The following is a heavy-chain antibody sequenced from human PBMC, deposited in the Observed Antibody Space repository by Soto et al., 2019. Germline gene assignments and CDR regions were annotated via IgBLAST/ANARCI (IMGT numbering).Heavy chain of an antibody. V-gene: IGHV3-23*01. J-gene: IGHJ6*02. CDR2: ISGNGADT. D-gene: IGHD6-6*01. CDR1: GFTFSIHG. CDR3: AKGSSSVYYYYYGIDV. Sequence: PGGSLRLSCAASGFTFSIHGMSWLRQAPGKGLEWVSAISGNGADTTYAESVKGRFTISRDNSKNMLYLQMNSLRTEDTAVYYCAKGSSSVYYYYYGIDVWGQGTTVTVSS.